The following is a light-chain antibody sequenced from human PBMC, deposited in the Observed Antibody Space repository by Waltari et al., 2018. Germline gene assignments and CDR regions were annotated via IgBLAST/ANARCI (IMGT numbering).Light chain of an antibody. V-gene: IGLV2-14*03. CDR2: DVS. CDR1: TSALGSYAY. Sequence: QSALTQPASASGSPGQSITISCSASTSALGSYAYVSWYQQYPGKAPKFIIDDVSRRPSGVSDRFSGSKSGNTASLTISGLQVEDEADYYCCSYASGNSVIFGGGTRVTVL. J-gene: IGLJ2*01. CDR3: CSYASGNSVI.